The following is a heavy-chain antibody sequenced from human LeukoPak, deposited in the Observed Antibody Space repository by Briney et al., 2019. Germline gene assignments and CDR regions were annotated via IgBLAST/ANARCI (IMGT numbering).Heavy chain of an antibody. J-gene: IGHJ3*02. CDR1: GYTFTSYY. CDR2: ISPSGGRV. D-gene: IGHD3-10*01. V-gene: IGHV1-46*01. Sequence: ASVKVSCKASGYTFTSYYIHWVRQAPGQGLEWMGIISPSGGRVSNAQKFQGRVTMTRDTSTSTVYMELSSLRSEDTAVYYCARGGVGEWPEIWGQRTMVTVSS. CDR3: ARGGVGEWPEI.